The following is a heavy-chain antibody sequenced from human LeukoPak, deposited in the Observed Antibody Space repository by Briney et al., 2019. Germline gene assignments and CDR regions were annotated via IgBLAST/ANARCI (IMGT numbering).Heavy chain of an antibody. CDR2: INTSGTT. D-gene: IGHD5-12*01. CDR1: GASISSGSNS. V-gene: IGHV4-61*02. CDR3: AKNRWGSVATPDS. Sequence: SQTLSLTCTVSGASISSGSNSWGWIRQPAGKGLEWIGRINTSGTTNYNPSLKSRVTMSIDTSKNQFSLKLSSVTAADTAVYYCAKNRWGSVATPDSWGQGTLVTVSS. J-gene: IGHJ4*02.